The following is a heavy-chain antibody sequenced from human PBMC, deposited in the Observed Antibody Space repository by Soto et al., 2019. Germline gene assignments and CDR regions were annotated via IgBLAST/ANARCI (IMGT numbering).Heavy chain of an antibody. Sequence: SVKVSCKASGGTFSSYAISWVRQAPGQGLEWMGGIIPIFGTANYAQKFQGRVTITADESTSTAYMELSSLRSEDTAVYYCARETSSIATVRLTYCDYWGQGTLVTVSS. D-gene: IGHD6-6*01. CDR1: GGTFSSYA. CDR3: ARETSSIATVRLTYCDY. J-gene: IGHJ4*02. V-gene: IGHV1-69*13. CDR2: IIPIFGTA.